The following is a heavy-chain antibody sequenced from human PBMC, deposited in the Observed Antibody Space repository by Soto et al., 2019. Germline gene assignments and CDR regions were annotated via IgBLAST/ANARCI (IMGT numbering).Heavy chain of an antibody. J-gene: IGHJ6*04. CDR2: ISGKSGST. D-gene: IGHD3-10*01. CDR1: GFSFSHDA. CDR3: AKDPSPGVGYYYAMDV. Sequence: GGSLRLSCAASGFSFSHDAMSWVRQAPGKGLEWVSSISGKSGSTYYADSVRGRFTTSRDNSKTTLYLQMNSLSAEDTAVYYCAKDPSPGVGYYYAMDVWGKGTTVTV. V-gene: IGHV3-23*01.